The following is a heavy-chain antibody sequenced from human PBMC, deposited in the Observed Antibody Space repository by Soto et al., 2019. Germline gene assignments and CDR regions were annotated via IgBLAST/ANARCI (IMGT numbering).Heavy chain of an antibody. D-gene: IGHD6-6*01. Sequence: QVQLVESGGGVVQPGRSLRLSCAASGFTFSSYAMHWVRQAPGKGLEWVAVISYDGSNKYYADSVKGRFTISRDNSKNTLYLQMNSLRAEDTAVYYCARDILGYISSYYFDYWGQGTLVTVSS. J-gene: IGHJ4*02. V-gene: IGHV3-30-3*01. CDR1: GFTFSSYA. CDR2: ISYDGSNK. CDR3: ARDILGYISSYYFDY.